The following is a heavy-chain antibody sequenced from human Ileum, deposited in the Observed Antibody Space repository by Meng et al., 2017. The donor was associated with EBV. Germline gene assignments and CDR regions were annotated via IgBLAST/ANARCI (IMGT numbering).Heavy chain of an antibody. CDR2: IVYSGSS. Sequence: QRQESCPGLAKTSQNQSLTRTVLVGSIWGTGHYWTWFRPPPGKGLEWIGYIVYSGSSFYNPSLQSRVTISVDTSKNQFSLNLSSVTAADTAVYYCARVAVTAIHFDSWGQGTLFTVSS. J-gene: IGHJ4*02. D-gene: IGHD2-21*02. CDR1: VGSIWGTGHY. CDR3: ARVAVTAIHFDS. V-gene: IGHV4-30-4*01.